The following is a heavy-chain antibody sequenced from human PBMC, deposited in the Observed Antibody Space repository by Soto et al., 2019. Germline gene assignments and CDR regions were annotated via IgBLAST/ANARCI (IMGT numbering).Heavy chain of an antibody. CDR3: ATGRYGDY. V-gene: IGHV1-18*01. J-gene: IGHJ4*02. CDR1: GYTFTSYG. Sequence: QVHLVQSGAEVKKPGASVKVSCKGSGYTFTSYGITGVRQAPGQGLEWLGWISAHNGNTNYAQKFQGRATAPRDTPPTTASMQLTSLRSDHTTVYYCATGRYGDYWGQGDLVTVSS. D-gene: IGHD1-1*01. CDR2: ISAHNGNT.